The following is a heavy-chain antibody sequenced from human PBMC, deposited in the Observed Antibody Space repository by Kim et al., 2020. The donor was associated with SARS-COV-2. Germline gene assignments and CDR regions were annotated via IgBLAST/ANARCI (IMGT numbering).Heavy chain of an antibody. J-gene: IGHJ4*02. V-gene: IGHV1-2*02. Sequence: ASVKVSCKASGYTFTGYYMHWVRQAPGQGLEWMGWINPNSGGTNYAQKFQGRVTMTRDTSISTAYMELSRLRSDDTAMYYCARDLEDYDSSGIFDYWGQGTLVTVSS. CDR2: INPNSGGT. CDR3: ARDLEDYDSSGIFDY. D-gene: IGHD3-22*01. CDR1: GYTFTGYY.